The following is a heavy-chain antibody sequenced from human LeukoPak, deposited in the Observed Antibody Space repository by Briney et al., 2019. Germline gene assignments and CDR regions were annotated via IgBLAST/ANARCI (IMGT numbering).Heavy chain of an antibody. CDR1: GFTFDDYA. Sequence: PGGSLRLSCAASGFTFDDYAMHWVRQVPGKGLEWVSGITWNSGNIGYADPVKGRFTISRDNAKNSLYLQMNSLRTEDTALYYCAKNYRLYYDTSGYRGQFDYWGQGTLVTVSS. D-gene: IGHD3-22*01. CDR2: ITWNSGNI. V-gene: IGHV3-9*01. CDR3: AKNYRLYYDTSGYRGQFDY. J-gene: IGHJ4*02.